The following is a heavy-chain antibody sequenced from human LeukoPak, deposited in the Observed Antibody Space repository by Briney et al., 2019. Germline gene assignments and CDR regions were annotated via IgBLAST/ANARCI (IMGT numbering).Heavy chain of an antibody. Sequence: ASVKVSCNSSGYSFTGYYVHWGRKAPGPGLEWMGWINPSSGGTNYAHNLQGRVIITRDTSISTAYMELRSLRSDDAAVYYCARTNYYDSSGYFLGYWGQGTLVTVSS. V-gene: IGHV1-2*02. J-gene: IGHJ4*02. CDR2: INPSSGGT. CDR1: GYSFTGYY. CDR3: ARTNYYDSSGYFLGY. D-gene: IGHD3-22*01.